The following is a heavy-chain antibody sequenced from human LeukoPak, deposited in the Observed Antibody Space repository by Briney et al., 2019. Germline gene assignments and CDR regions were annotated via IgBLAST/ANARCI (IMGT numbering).Heavy chain of an antibody. D-gene: IGHD3-3*01. J-gene: IGHJ4*02. CDR1: GFTFSSYA. CDR3: AKDLGYYDFWSGYSSPLFDY. V-gene: IGHV3-23*01. CDR2: ISGSGCST. Sequence: GGSLRLSCAASGFTFSSYAMSWVRQAPGKGLEWVSAISGSGCSTYYADSVKGRFTISRDNSKNTLYLQMNSLRAEDTAVYYCAKDLGYYDFWSGYSSPLFDYWGQGTLVTVSS.